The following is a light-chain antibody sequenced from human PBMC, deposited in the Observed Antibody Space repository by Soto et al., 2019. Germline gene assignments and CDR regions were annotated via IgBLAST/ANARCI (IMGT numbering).Light chain of an antibody. J-gene: IGLJ1*01. Sequence: QSALTQSPSASGSPGQSVTISCTGTSSDIGGYNSVSWYQQHPGKAPKVMIYDVTKRPSGVPDRFSGSKSGNTASLTVSALQAEDEADYYCSSYTDRTHLVFGPGTKLTVL. CDR3: SSYTDRTHLV. CDR1: SSDIGGYNS. V-gene: IGLV2-8*01. CDR2: DVT.